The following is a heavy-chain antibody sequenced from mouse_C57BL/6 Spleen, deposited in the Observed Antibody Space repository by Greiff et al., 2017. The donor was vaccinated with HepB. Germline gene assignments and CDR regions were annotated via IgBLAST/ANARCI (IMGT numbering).Heavy chain of an antibody. CDR3: ARRWLPIYAMDY. Sequence: QVHVKQPGAELVKPGASVKLSCKASGYTFTSYWMQWVKQRPGQGLEWIGEIDPSDSYTNYNQKFKGKATLTVDTSSSTAYMQLSSLTSEDSAVYYCARRWLPIYAMDYWGQGTSVTVSS. CDR2: IDPSDSYT. D-gene: IGHD2-3*01. J-gene: IGHJ4*01. CDR1: GYTFTSYW. V-gene: IGHV1-50*01.